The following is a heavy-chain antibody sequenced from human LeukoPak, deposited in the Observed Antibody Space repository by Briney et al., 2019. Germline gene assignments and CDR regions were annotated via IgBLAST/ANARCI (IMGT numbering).Heavy chain of an antibody. D-gene: IGHD3-10*01. CDR2: INPNSGDT. CDR3: ARDLDASGKDWFDP. J-gene: IGHJ5*02. V-gene: IGHV1-2*02. Sequence: APVKVSCKASGYTFTGYYMHWVRQAPGQGFEWMGWINPNSGDTNYAEKFQGRVTMTRDTSISTAYMELSRLRSDDTAVYYCARDLDASGKDWFDPWGQGTLVTVSS. CDR1: GYTFTGYY.